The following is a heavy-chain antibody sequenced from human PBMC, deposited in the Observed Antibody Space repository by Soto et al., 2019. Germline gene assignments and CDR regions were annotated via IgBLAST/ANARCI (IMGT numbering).Heavy chain of an antibody. J-gene: IGHJ5*02. Sequence: PSETLSLTCAVYGGSFSGYYWSWIRQPPGKGLEWIGEINHSGSTNYNPSLKSRVTISVDTSKNQFSLKLSSVTAADTAVYYCARGPAYPYYDFWSGYYQDNWFDPWGQGTLVTVSS. D-gene: IGHD3-3*01. CDR2: INHSGST. CDR3: ARGPAYPYYDFWSGYYQDNWFDP. CDR1: GGSFSGYY. V-gene: IGHV4-34*01.